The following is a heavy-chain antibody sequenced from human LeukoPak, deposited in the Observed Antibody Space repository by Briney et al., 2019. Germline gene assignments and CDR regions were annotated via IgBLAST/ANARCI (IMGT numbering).Heavy chain of an antibody. CDR1: GYSISSGYY. Sequence: SSETLSLTCGVSGYSISSGYYWGWIRQPPGRGLQWIANIYHSGSTYYNPSLKSRVTISVDTSKNQFSLKLSSVTAADTAVYYCARGSVGGGNYYNYYMDVWGKGTTVTVSS. J-gene: IGHJ6*03. D-gene: IGHD5/OR15-5a*01. CDR3: ARGSVGGGNYYNYYMDV. V-gene: IGHV4-38-2*01. CDR2: IYHSGST.